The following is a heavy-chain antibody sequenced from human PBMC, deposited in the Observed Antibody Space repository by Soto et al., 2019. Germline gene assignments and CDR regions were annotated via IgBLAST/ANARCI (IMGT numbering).Heavy chain of an antibody. CDR2: IAYDGSNA. D-gene: IGHD2-15*01. CDR1: GFTFRNYA. Sequence: QVQLVESGGGVVQPGGSLRLSCAASGFTFRNYAMHWVRQAPGKGLECLAVIAYDGSNAFYRDSVKGRFTISRDNSKNTLYLHMNSLSSEDTGVYYDPRGDREHILAVVDARPGEYGIDTWGQGTTVTVPS. CDR3: PRGDREHILAVVDARPGEYGIDT. V-gene: IGHV3-30-3*01. J-gene: IGHJ6*02.